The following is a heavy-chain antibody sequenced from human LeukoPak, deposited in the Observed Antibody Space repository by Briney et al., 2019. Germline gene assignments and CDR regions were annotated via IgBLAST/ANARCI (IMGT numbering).Heavy chain of an antibody. CDR2: ISGSGGST. CDR1: GFTFSSYA. CDR3: ATNSGSYYETFDY. Sequence: GGSLRLSCAASGFTFSSYAMSWVRQAPGKGLEWVSAISGSGGSTYYADSVKGRFTISRDDSKNTLYLQMNSLRAEDTAVYYCATNSGSYYETFDYWGQGTLVTVSS. D-gene: IGHD1-26*01. V-gene: IGHV3-23*01. J-gene: IGHJ4*02.